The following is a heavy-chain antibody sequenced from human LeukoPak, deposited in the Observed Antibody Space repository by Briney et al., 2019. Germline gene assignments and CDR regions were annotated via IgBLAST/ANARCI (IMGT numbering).Heavy chain of an antibody. D-gene: IGHD2-8*01. CDR2: INHSGST. CDR1: GGSFSGYY. Sequence: SETLSLTCAVYGGSFSGYYWSWIRQPPGKGLEWIGEINHSGSTNYSPSLKSRVTISVDTSKNQFSLKVSSVTAADTAMYYCARGSSEVYFPYHYYMDVWGKGTTVTISS. V-gene: IGHV4-34*01. J-gene: IGHJ6*03. CDR3: ARGSSEVYFPYHYYMDV.